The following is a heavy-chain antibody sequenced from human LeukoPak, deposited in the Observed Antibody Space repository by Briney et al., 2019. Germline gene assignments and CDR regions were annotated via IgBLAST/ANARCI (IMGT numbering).Heavy chain of an antibody. CDR1: GYTFTSYD. V-gene: IGHV1-8*01. D-gene: IGHD4-11*01. Sequence: ASVKVSCKASGYTFTSYDINWVRQATGQGLEWMGWMNPNSGNTGYAQKFQGRVTMTRNTSISTAYMELSSLRSEDTAVYYCARESAKYSNYRCFDPWGQGTLVTVSS. J-gene: IGHJ5*02. CDR3: ARESAKYSNYRCFDP. CDR2: MNPNSGNT.